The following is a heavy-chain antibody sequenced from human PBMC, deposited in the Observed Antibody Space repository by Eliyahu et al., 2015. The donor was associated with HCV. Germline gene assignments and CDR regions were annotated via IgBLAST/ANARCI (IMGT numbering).Heavy chain of an antibody. Sequence: EVQLVQSGAEVKKXGESLKISCKGSGYSFTSYWXGXVRQMPGKGLEGMGXIYPGXXDTXYSPSFQGQVTISADKSISTAYLQWSSLKASDTAMYYCARARRGFHYDFWSGYQAKYYYYGMDVWGQGTTVTVSS. CDR3: ARARRGFHYDFWSGYQAKYYYYGMDV. D-gene: IGHD3-3*01. CDR1: GYSFTSYW. V-gene: IGHV5-51*01. CDR2: IYPGXXDT. J-gene: IGHJ6*02.